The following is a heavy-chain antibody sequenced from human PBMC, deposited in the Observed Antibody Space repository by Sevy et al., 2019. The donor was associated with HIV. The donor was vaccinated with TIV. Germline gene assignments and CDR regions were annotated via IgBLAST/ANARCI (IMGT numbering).Heavy chain of an antibody. CDR3: AREGCTRPHDY. CDR1: GFAFYDYS. CDR2: LFFGCGKI. D-gene: IGHD2-8*01. Sequence: GGSLRLSCAASGFAFYDYSMSWIRQAPGKGLEWVATLFFGCGKINYADSVKGRFTIFRDNSKNSFYLQMDNLRVEDTALYYCAREGCTRPHDYWGQGTRFTVSS. J-gene: IGHJ4*02. V-gene: IGHV3-21*04.